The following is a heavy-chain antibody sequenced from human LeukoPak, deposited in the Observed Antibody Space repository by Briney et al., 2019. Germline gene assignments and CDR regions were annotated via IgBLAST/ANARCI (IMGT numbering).Heavy chain of an antibody. V-gene: IGHV3-21*01. CDR1: GFTFSSYS. Sequence: GGSLRLSCAASGFTFSSYSMNWVRQAPGKGLEWVSSISSSSSYIYYADSVKGRFTISRDNAKNSLYLQMNSLRAEDTAVYYCARGWTGYYDSSGSPPYYYYYMDVWGKGTTVTVSS. D-gene: IGHD3-22*01. CDR3: ARGWTGYYDSSGSPPYYYYYMDV. J-gene: IGHJ6*03. CDR2: ISSSSSYI.